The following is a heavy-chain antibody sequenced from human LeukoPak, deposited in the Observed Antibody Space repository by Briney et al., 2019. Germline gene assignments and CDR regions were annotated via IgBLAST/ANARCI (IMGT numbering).Heavy chain of an antibody. V-gene: IGHV4-39*01. Sequence: ASETLSLTCTVSGGSIISSTYYWGWIRQPPGKGLEWIGSMSYSGSTYHNPSLKSRVTISVDTSKNQFSVKLSSVTAADTAVYYWAGQAVIVVAGEDYFDYWGQGTLVTVSS. CDR3: AGQAVIVVAGEDYFDY. J-gene: IGHJ4*02. CDR2: MSYSGST. CDR1: GGSIISSTYY. D-gene: IGHD3-22*01.